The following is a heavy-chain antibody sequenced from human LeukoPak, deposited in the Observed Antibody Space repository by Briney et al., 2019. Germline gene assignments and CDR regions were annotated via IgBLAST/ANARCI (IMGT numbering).Heavy chain of an antibody. D-gene: IGHD2-2*01. J-gene: IGHJ5*02. Sequence: GGSLRLSCTASGFTFSGYSMNWIRRAPGKGLEWVSSFGTRSTSIYHAGPVKGRFTISRDNSKNTLYLQMNSLRAEDTAVYYCAKEGCSSTSCSFNWFDPWGQGTLVTVSS. CDR1: GFTFSGYS. CDR2: FGTRSTSI. V-gene: IGHV3-21*04. CDR3: AKEGCSSTSCSFNWFDP.